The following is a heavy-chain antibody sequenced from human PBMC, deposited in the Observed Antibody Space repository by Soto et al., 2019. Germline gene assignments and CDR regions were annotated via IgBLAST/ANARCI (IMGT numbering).Heavy chain of an antibody. CDR2: INPNSGGT. D-gene: IGHD6-13*01. CDR1: GYTFTGYY. Sequence: ASVKVSCKASGYTFTGYYMHWVRPAPGQGLEWMGWINPNSGGTNYAQKFQGWVTMTRDTSISTAYMELGRLRSDDTAVYYCARDLGIAAAGADAFDIWGQGTMVTVSS. V-gene: IGHV1-2*04. J-gene: IGHJ3*02. CDR3: ARDLGIAAAGADAFDI.